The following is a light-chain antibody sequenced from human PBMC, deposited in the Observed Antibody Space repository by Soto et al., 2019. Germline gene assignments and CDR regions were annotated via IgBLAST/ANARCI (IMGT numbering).Light chain of an antibody. CDR2: GAS. V-gene: IGKV3-20*01. J-gene: IGKJ1*01. Sequence: SVGERVTITFRAGESVRSWLAWYQQKPGQAPRLLIYGASSRATGIPDRFSGSGSGTDFTLTISRLEPEDFAVYYCQQYGSSPRTFGQGTKLDTK. CDR1: ESVRSW. CDR3: QQYGSSPRT.